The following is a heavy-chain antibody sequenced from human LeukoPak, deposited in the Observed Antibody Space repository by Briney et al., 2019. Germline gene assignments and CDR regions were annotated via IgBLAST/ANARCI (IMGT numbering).Heavy chain of an antibody. CDR2: ISGSGGST. D-gene: IGHD2-2*01. V-gene: IGHV3-23*01. CDR1: GFTFSSYA. Sequence: GGSLRLSCAASGFTFSSYAMSWVRQAPGKGLEWVSAISGSGGSTYYADSVKGRFTISRDNSKNTLYLQMNSLRAEDTAVYYCAKEGYCSSTSCYAGEFDYWAREPWSPSPQ. J-gene: IGHJ4*02. CDR3: AKEGYCSSTSCYAGEFDY.